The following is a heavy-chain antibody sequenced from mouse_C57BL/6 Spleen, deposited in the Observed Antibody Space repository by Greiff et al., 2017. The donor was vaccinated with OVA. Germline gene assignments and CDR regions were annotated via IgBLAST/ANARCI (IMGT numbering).Heavy chain of an antibody. V-gene: IGHV10-3*01. CDR1: GFTFNAYA. D-gene: IGHD1-1*01. CDR2: IRSKSSNYAT. CDR3: VIVHYGSSYGYFDV. Sequence: EVQLVESGGGLVQPKGSLKLSCAASGFTFNAYAMHWVRPAPGKGLEWVARIRSKSSNYATYYADSVKDRFTISRDDSQSMLYLQMNNLKTEDTAMYYCVIVHYGSSYGYFDVWGTGTTVTVSS. J-gene: IGHJ1*03.